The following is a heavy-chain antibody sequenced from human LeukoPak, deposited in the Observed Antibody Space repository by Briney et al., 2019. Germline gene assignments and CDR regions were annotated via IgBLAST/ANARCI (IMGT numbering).Heavy chain of an antibody. Sequence: PSETLSLTCAVYGGSFSGYYWSWIRQPPGKGLEWIGEINHSGSTNYNPSLKSRVTISVDTSKNQFSLKLSSVTAADTAVYYCARGGGSLGQLDYWGQGTLVTVSS. CDR3: ARGGGSLGQLDY. CDR1: GGSFSGYY. D-gene: IGHD6-13*01. J-gene: IGHJ4*02. V-gene: IGHV4-34*01. CDR2: INHSGST.